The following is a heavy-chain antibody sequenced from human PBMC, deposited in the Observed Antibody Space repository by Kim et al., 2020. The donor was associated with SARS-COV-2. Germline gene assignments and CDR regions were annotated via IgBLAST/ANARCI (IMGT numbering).Heavy chain of an antibody. CDR2: ISYDGSNK. V-gene: IGHV3-30*04. CDR1: GFTFSSYA. CDR3: AREALGLRYFGWLLLQAPTY. D-gene: IGHD3-9*01. J-gene: IGHJ4*02. Sequence: GGSLRLSCAASGFTFSSYAMHWVRQAPGKGLEWVAVISYDGSNKYYADSVKGRFTISRDNSKNTLYLQMNSLRAEDTAVYYCAREALGLRYFGWLLLQAPTYWGQGTLVTVSS.